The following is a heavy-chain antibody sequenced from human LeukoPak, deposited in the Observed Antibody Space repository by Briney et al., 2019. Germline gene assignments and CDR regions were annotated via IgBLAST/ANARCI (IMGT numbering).Heavy chain of an antibody. Sequence: PSETLSLTCAVYGGSFSGYYWSWIRQPPGKGLEWIGEINHSGSTNYNPSLKSRVTISVDTSKNQFSLKLSSVTAADTAVYYCVHLHDDYGDYVFDYWGQGTLVTVSS. CDR1: GGSFSGYY. CDR3: VHLHDDYGDYVFDY. D-gene: IGHD4-17*01. V-gene: IGHV4-34*01. CDR2: INHSGST. J-gene: IGHJ4*02.